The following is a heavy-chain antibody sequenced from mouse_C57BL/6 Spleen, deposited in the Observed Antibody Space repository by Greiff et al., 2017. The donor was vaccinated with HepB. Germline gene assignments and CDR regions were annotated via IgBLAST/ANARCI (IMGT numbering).Heavy chain of an antibody. Sequence: QVQLQQPGAELVRPGSSVKLSCKASGYTFTSYWMDWVKQRPGQGLEWIGNIYPSDSETHYNQKFKDKATLTVDKSSSTAYMQLSSLTSEDSAVYYCERNYSNSFDYWGQGTTLTVSS. V-gene: IGHV1-61*01. CDR2: IYPSDSET. J-gene: IGHJ2*01. CDR1: GYTFTSYW. CDR3: ERNYSNSFDY. D-gene: IGHD1-1*01.